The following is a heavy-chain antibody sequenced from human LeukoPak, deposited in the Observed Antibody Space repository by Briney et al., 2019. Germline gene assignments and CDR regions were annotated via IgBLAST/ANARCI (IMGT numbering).Heavy chain of an antibody. D-gene: IGHD1-26*01. CDR2: IYYSGST. J-gene: IGHJ4*02. CDR1: GGSISSYY. V-gene: IGHV4-59*08. Sequence: SETLSLTCTVAGGSISSYYWSWIRQPPGKGLEWIGDIYYSGSTNYNPSLKSRVTISVDTSKNQFSLRLSSVPAADTAVYSSARLASGSYGPLTPFDYWGQGTLVTVSS. CDR3: ARLASGSYGPLTPFDY.